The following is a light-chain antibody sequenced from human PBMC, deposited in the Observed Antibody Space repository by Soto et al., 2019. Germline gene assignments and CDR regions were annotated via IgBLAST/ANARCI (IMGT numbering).Light chain of an antibody. V-gene: IGKV3-11*01. CDR1: QPISRN. CDR3: QQRSNWPWT. Sequence: EIVMTQSPATLSVSQGQGATLSCRASQPISRNLAWYQQKPGQAPRLLIYDASNRATGIPARFSGSGSGTDFTLTISSLEPEDFAVYYCQQRSNWPWTFGQGTKVDI. CDR2: DAS. J-gene: IGKJ1*01.